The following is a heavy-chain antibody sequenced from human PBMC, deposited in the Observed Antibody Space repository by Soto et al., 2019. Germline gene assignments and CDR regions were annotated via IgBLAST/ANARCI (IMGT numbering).Heavy chain of an antibody. CDR2: INPDGRGT. V-gene: IGHV3-74*01. D-gene: IGHD1-26*01. CDR3: ARVGQEAWYFDL. CDR1: GFTFSSYW. Sequence: EVQLVESGGGLVQPGGSLTLSCAASGFTFSSYWMHWVRQAPGKGVVWVSRINPDGRGTNYADSVKGRFTISRDNAKDTLYLQMNSLRPEDTAVYYCARVGQEAWYFDLWGRGTLVTVSS. J-gene: IGHJ2*01.